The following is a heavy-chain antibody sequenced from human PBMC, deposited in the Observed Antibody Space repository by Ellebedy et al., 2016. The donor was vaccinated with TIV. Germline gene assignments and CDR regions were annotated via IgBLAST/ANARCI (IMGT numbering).Heavy chain of an antibody. CDR2: IYTGGST. J-gene: IGHJ4*02. CDR3: ARVDYGDSYFDY. V-gene: IGHV3-66*01. CDR1: GFTVSSNY. D-gene: IGHD4-17*01. Sequence: GESLKISCAASGFTVSSNYMSWVRQAPGKGLEWVSVIYTGGSTYYADSVKGRFTISRDNSKNTLYLQMNSLRAEDTAVYYCARVDYGDSYFDYWGQGTLVTVSS.